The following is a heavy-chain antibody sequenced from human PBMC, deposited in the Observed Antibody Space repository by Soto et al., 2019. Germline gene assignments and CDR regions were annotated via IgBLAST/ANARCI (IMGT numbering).Heavy chain of an antibody. V-gene: IGHV3-49*03. CDR1: GFTFGDYA. J-gene: IGHJ4*02. D-gene: IGHD4-17*01. CDR2: IRSKAYGGTT. Sequence: PGGSLRLSCTASGFTFGDYAMSWFRQAPGKGLEWVGFIRSKAYGGTTEYAASVKGRFTISRDDSKSIAYLQMNSLKTEDTAVYYCTRVTNDGDYLPRRGAPFVLVDYWGQGTLVTVSS. CDR3: TRVTNDGDYLPRRGAPFVLVDY.